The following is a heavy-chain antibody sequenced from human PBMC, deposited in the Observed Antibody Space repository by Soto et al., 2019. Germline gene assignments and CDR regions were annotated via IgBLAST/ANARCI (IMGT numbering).Heavy chain of an antibody. CDR1: GFSFNTYA. CDR3: ASDPGIAAAGRDE. V-gene: IGHV3-48*04. Sequence: EVQLVESGGGLIQPGGSLRLSCAASGFSFNTYAMNWVRQAPGKGLEWISYISSSSSRIYYADSVKGRFTLSRDNAKNARDLQMNSLRAEDTAVYYCASDPGIAAAGRDEWGQGTLVTVSS. J-gene: IGHJ1*01. D-gene: IGHD6-25*01. CDR2: ISSSSSRI.